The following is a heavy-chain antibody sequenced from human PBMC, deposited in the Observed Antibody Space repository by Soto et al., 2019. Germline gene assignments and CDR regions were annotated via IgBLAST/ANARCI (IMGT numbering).Heavy chain of an antibody. CDR2: IIPIFGTA. J-gene: IGHJ5*02. CDR3: ANEHRDDDSGWYSSTDWFDP. D-gene: IGHD6-19*01. Sequence: QVQLVQSGAEVKKPGSSVKVSCKASGGTFDIFSISWVRQAPGQGLEWMGGIIPIFGTAEYSQKFQGRVTITADESTSTSYLELSSLRLEDTAGYYCANEHRDDDSGWYSSTDWFDPWGQGTLVTFSS. V-gene: IGHV1-69*01. CDR1: GGTFDIFS.